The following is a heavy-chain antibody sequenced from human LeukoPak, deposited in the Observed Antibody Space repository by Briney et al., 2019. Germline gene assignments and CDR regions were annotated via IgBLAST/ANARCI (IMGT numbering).Heavy chain of an antibody. Sequence: SETLSLTCDVSGGSISTRYYFWEWIRQPPGKGLEWIGSIYYSGSSFYNPSLRRRVTVSLDSSKKQLSLKLNSVSAADTAVYYCERDILGGDHYDSSGYYIDYWGQGTLVTVSS. CDR1: GGSISTRYYF. CDR3: ERDILGGDHYDSSGYYIDY. J-gene: IGHJ4*02. V-gene: IGHV4-39*07. D-gene: IGHD3-22*01. CDR2: IYYSGSS.